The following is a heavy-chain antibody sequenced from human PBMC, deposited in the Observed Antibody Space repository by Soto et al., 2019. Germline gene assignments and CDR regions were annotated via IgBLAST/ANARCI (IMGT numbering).Heavy chain of an antibody. CDR2: ISYDGSNK. D-gene: IGHD3-16*01. J-gene: IGHJ4*02. CDR3: AKDKGGVDGY. Sequence: QVQLAESGGGVVQPGRSLRLSCAASGFTFSSYGMHWVRQAPGKGLEWVAVISYDGSNKYYADSVKGRFTISRDNSKNTLYLQMNSLRAEDTAVYYCAKDKGGVDGYWGQGTLVTVSS. V-gene: IGHV3-30*18. CDR1: GFTFSSYG.